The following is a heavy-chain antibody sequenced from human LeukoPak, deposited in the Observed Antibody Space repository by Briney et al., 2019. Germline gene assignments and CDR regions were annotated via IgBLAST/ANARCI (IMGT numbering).Heavy chain of an antibody. J-gene: IGHJ5*02. CDR2: ISSSSSYI. V-gene: IGHV3-21*01. Sequence: GSLRLSCAASGFTFSSYSMNWVRQAPGKGLGWVSSISSSSSYIYYADSVKGRFTISRDNAKNSLYLQMNSLRAEDTAVYYCARSDSSSWYGGFRFDPWGQGTLVTVSS. CDR3: ARSDSSSWYGGFRFDP. CDR1: GFTFSSYS. D-gene: IGHD6-13*01.